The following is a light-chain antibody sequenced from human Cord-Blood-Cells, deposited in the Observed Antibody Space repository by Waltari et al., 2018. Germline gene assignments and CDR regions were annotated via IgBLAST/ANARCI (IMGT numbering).Light chain of an antibody. CDR2: DAS. Sequence: DIQMTQSQSSLSASVGDRVTITCQASQDINNYLNWYQQKPGKAPKLLVYDASNLETGVPSRFSGSGSGTDFTFTISSLQPEDIATYYCQQYDNLPFTFGPVTKVVIK. V-gene: IGKV1-33*01. CDR3: QQYDNLPFT. CDR1: QDINNY. J-gene: IGKJ3*01.